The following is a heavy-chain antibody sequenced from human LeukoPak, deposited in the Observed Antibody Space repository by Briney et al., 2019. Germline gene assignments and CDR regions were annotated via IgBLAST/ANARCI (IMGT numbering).Heavy chain of an antibody. Sequence: GGSLRLSCVASGFTFSDHYMDWVRQAPGKGLEWVGRTRKKADSYTTQYAASVKGRFTISRDDSKNSLYLQMNSLKIEDTAVNYCVRSKRQWVVQTYNHYGMDVWGQGATVTVSS. CDR1: GFTFSDHY. J-gene: IGHJ6*02. CDR3: VRSKRQWVVQTYNHYGMDV. CDR2: TRKKADSYTT. D-gene: IGHD6-19*01. V-gene: IGHV3-72*01.